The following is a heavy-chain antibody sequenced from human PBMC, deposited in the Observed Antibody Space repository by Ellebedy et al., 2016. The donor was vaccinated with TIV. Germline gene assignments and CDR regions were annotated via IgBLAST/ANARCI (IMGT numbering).Heavy chain of an antibody. CDR1: GFTFSSYA. CDR2: ISGSGGST. Sequence: GESLKISCAASGFTFSSYAMSWVRQAPGKGLEWVSGISGSGGSTYYADSVKGRFTISRDNSKNTLYLQMNSLRAEDTAVYYCAKDPGGIAVAVVGNWGQGTLVTVSS. V-gene: IGHV3-23*01. CDR3: AKDPGGIAVAVVGN. D-gene: IGHD6-19*01. J-gene: IGHJ4*02.